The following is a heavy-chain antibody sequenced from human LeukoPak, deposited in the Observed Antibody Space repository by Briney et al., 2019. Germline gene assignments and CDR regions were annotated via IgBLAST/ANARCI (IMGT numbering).Heavy chain of an antibody. CDR3: AKLRGTYDSSGYYFPGYFQH. V-gene: IGHV3-23*01. Sequence: GGSLRLSCAASGFTFSSYAMSWVRQAPGKGLEWVSAISGSGGSTYYADSVKGRFTISRDNSKNTLYLQMNSLRAEDTAVYYCAKLRGTYDSSGYYFPGYFQHWGQGTLVTVSS. CDR1: GFTFSSYA. D-gene: IGHD3-22*01. CDR2: ISGSGGST. J-gene: IGHJ1*01.